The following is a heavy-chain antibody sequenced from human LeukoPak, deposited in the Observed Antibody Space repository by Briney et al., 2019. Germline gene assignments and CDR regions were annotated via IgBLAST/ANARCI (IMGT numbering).Heavy chain of an antibody. CDR1: GGSISSSSYY. Sequence: SETLSLTCTVSGGSISSSSYYWGWIRQPPGKELEWIGSIYYSGSTYHNPSLKSRVTISVDTSKKQFTLKLNSVTAADTAVYYCARLGYSSGWYEIDYWGQGTLVTVSS. V-gene: IGHV4-39*01. CDR2: IYYSGST. D-gene: IGHD6-19*01. CDR3: ARLGYSSGWYEIDY. J-gene: IGHJ4*02.